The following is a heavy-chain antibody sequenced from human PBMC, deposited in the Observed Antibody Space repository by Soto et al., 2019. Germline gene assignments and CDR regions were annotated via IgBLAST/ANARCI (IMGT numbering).Heavy chain of an antibody. V-gene: IGHV3-23*01. CDR2: ISGSGGTT. Sequence: GGSLRLSCAASAFAFRRYAMSWVCQAPGGGLEWISAISGSGGTTYYADSVKGRFTISRDKSKNTLFLQMNNLKVEDTAVYYCAKDGSYFDNGGYFDYWGQGTLVTVS. CDR1: AFAFRRYA. J-gene: IGHJ4*02. D-gene: IGHD2-8*01. CDR3: AKDGSYFDNGGYFDY.